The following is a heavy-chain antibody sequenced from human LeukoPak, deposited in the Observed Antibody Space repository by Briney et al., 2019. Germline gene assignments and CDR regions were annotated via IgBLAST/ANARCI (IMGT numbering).Heavy chain of an antibody. CDR2: GSNK. Sequence: GSNKYYADSVKGRFTISRDNSKNTLYLQMNSLRAEDTAVYYCAKNLYYGSGRPFDYWGQGTLVTVSS. V-gene: IGHV3-33*06. J-gene: IGHJ4*02. D-gene: IGHD3-10*01. CDR3: AKNLYYGSGRPFDY.